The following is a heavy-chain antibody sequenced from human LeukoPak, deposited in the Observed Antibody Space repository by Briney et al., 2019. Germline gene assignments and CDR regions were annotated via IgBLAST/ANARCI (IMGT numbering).Heavy chain of an antibody. Sequence: ASVKVSCKASGYTFTSYYMHWVRQAPGQGLEWMGIINPSGGSTSYAQKFQGRVTMTRDTFTSTVYMELSSLRSDDTAVYYCASQEEIIIAAAPTGGDWFDPWGQGTLVTVSS. J-gene: IGHJ5*02. CDR1: GYTFTSYY. D-gene: IGHD6-13*01. CDR3: ASQEEIIIAAAPTGGDWFDP. V-gene: IGHV1-46*01. CDR2: INPSGGST.